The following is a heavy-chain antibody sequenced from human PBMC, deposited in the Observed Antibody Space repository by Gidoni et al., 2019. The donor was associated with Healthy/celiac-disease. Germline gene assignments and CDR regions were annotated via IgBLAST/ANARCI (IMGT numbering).Heavy chain of an antibody. V-gene: IGHV3-30*04. CDR3: ARDHYDGAFDI. CDR2: ISYDGSNK. CDR1: GFTFSSYA. D-gene: IGHD3-16*01. Sequence: VQLVESGGGVVQPGRSLRLSCAASGFTFSSYAMHWVRQAPGKGLEWVAVISYDGSNKYYADSVKGRFTISRDNSKNTLYLQMNSLRAEDTAVYYCARDHYDGAFDIWGQGTMVTVSS. J-gene: IGHJ3*02.